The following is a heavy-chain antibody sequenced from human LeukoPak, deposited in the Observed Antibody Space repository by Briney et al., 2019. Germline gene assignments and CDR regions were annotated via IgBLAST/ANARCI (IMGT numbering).Heavy chain of an antibody. D-gene: IGHD3-3*01. CDR2: IDEDGKTK. V-gene: IGHV3-74*01. J-gene: IGHJ5*02. CDR3: VSDLCGGDDQ. Sequence: GGSLRLSCAASGFTFNSYWMHWIRQAPGKGLVWVSRIDEDGKTKDYADSVKGRFTISRDNAKDTLYLQMSSLRDEDTAVYYCVSDLCGGDDQWGRGTLVTVSS. CDR1: GFTFNSYW.